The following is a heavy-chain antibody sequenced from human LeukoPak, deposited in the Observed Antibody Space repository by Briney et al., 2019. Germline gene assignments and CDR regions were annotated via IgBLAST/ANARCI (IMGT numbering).Heavy chain of an antibody. CDR1: GYTFTGYY. J-gene: IGHJ4*02. Sequence: ASVKVSCKASGYTFTGYYMHWVRQAPGQGLEWMGWINPNSGGTNYAQKFQGRVTMTRDTPISTAYMELSRLRSDDTAVYYCARRNRVMATIFYFDYWGQGTLVPVSS. D-gene: IGHD5-24*01. CDR3: ARRNRVMATIFYFDY. V-gene: IGHV1-2*02. CDR2: INPNSGGT.